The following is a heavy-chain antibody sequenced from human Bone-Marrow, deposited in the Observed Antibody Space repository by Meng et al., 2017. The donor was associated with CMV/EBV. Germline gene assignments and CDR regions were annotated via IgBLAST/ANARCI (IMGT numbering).Heavy chain of an antibody. CDR1: GGSISSGGYY. CDR2: IYYSGST. J-gene: IGHJ6*02. V-gene: IGHV4-31*03. D-gene: IGHD4-23*01. CDR3: AKTPSLYYYFSMDV. Sequence: SETLSLTCTVSGGSISSGGYYWSWIRQHPGKGLEWIGYIYYSGSTYYNPSLKSRVTISVDTSKNQFSLKLSSVTAADTAVYYCAKTPSLYYYFSMDVWGQGTTVTVSS.